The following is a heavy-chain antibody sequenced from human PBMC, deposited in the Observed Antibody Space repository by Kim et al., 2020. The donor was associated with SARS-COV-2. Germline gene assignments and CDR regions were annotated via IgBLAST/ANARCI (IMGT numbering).Heavy chain of an antibody. Sequence: GGSLRLSCAASGFTFSSYGMHWVRQAPGKGLEWVAVISYDGSNKYYADSVKGRFTISRDNSKNTLYLQMNSLRAEDTAVYDCAKDYYGSGCYYNGDAFD. CDR3: AKDYYGSGCYYNGDAFD. J-gene: IGHJ3*02. V-gene: IGHV3-30*18. CDR2: ISYDGSNK. CDR1: GFTFSSYG. D-gene: IGHD3-10*01.